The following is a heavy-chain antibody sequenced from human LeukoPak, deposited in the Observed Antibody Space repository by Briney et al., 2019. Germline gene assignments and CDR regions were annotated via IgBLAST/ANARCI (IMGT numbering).Heavy chain of an antibody. Sequence: SVKVSCKASGGTFSSYTISWVRQAPGQGLEWMGRIIPILGTANYAQKFQGRVTITTDESTSTAYMELSSLRSEDTAVYYCARAFGWARYYYYMDVWGKGTTVTVSS. CDR2: IIPILGTA. J-gene: IGHJ6*03. CDR3: ARAFGWARYYYYMDV. CDR1: GGTFSSYT. V-gene: IGHV1-69*16. D-gene: IGHD3-16*01.